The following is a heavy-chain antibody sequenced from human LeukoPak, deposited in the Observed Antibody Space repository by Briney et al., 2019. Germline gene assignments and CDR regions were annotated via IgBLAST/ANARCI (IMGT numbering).Heavy chain of an antibody. CDR2: IIPIFGTA. V-gene: IGHV1-69*06. CDR3: ARSGSSGWYFDY. Sequence: ASVKVSCKASGGTFSSYAISWVRQAPGQGLEWMGGIIPIFGTANYAQKFQGRVTITADKSTSTAYMELSSLRSEDMAVYYCARSGSSGWYFDYWGQGTLVTVSS. CDR1: GGTFSSYA. J-gene: IGHJ4*02. D-gene: IGHD6-19*01.